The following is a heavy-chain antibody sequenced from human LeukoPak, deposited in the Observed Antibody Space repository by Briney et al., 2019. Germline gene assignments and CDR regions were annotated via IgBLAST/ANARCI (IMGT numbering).Heavy chain of an antibody. CDR2: ISYDGSNK. Sequence: GGSLRLSCAASGFTFSSYAMHWVRQAPGKGLEWVAVISYDGSNKYYADSVKGRFTISRDNSKNTLYLQMNSLRAEDTAVCYCAREYIAVAGIFDYWGLGTLVTVSS. CDR1: GFTFSSYA. CDR3: AREYIAVAGIFDY. V-gene: IGHV3-30-3*01. J-gene: IGHJ4*02. D-gene: IGHD6-19*01.